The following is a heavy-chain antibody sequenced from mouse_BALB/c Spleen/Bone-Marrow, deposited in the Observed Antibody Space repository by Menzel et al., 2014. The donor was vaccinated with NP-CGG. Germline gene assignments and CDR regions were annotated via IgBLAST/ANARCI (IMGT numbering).Heavy chain of an antibody. CDR1: GHTFTRFY. V-gene: IGHV1-69*02. Sequence: VKLQESGAEFAKPGASVRLSCKASGHTFTRFYIHWVKQRPGQDLEWIGEIDPSDSYINYNQKFKGKATLTVDKSSSTAYMQLSSLTSEDSALYYCARWGYLDYWGQGTTLTVSS. CDR3: ARWGYLDY. CDR2: IDPSDSYI. D-gene: IGHD3-1*01. J-gene: IGHJ2*01.